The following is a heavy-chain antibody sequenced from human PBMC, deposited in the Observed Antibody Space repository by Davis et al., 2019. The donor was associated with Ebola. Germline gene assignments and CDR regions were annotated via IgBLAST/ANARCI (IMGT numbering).Heavy chain of an antibody. D-gene: IGHD3-3*02. CDR2: ISGSGGST. CDR1: GFTFSSYA. Sequence: PGGSLRLSCAASGFTFSSYAMSWVRQAPGKGLEWVSAISGSGGSTYYADSVKGRFTISRDNSKNTLYLQMNSLRAEDTAVYYCAKDPFLEWLLAVPAFDIWGQGTMVTVSS. J-gene: IGHJ3*02. V-gene: IGHV3-23*01. CDR3: AKDPFLEWLLAVPAFDI.